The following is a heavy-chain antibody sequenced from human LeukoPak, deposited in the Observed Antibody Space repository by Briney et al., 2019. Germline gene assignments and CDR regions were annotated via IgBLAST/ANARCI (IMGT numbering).Heavy chain of an antibody. CDR2: IYYTGGT. V-gene: IGHV4-39*07. D-gene: IGHD6-19*01. Sequence: SETLSLTCSVSGGSITSSSYYWGWIRQPPEKGLEWIGSIYYTGGTSYSPSLKSRVTISVDTSKNQFSLKLSSVTVADTAVYYCASAGYSSGWHPGAFDIWGQGTMVTVSS. CDR3: ASAGYSSGWHPGAFDI. J-gene: IGHJ3*02. CDR1: GGSITSSSYY.